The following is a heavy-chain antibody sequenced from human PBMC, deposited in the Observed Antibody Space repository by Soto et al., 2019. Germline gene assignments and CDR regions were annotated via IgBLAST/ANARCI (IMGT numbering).Heavy chain of an antibody. J-gene: IGHJ5*02. CDR1: GFTFNSYW. Sequence: EAELVQSGGGLVQPGGSLRLSCTASGFTFNSYWMSWVRQTPGKGLEWVANTNQDGSEINYVDSVKGRLTISRDNATDSVPLHMNFLRGEATAIYYCARENRLMCFGKRGRGNNWFDPWGQGTLVTVSS. V-gene: IGHV3-7*01. D-gene: IGHD2-8*01. CDR3: ARENRLMCFGKRGRGNNWFDP. CDR2: TNQDGSEI.